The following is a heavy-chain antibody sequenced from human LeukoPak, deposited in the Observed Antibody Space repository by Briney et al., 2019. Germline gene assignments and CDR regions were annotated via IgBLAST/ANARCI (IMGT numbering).Heavy chain of an antibody. CDR1: GFTFSSNY. Sequence: GGSLRLSCAASGFTFSSNYMSWVRQAPGKGLEWVSVIYSGGSTYYSDSVTGRFTISRDNSKNTLYLQMNSLRAEDTAVYYCATDIVATGDYWGQGTLVTVSS. J-gene: IGHJ4*02. CDR2: IYSGGST. V-gene: IGHV3-53*01. CDR3: ATDIVATGDY. D-gene: IGHD5-12*01.